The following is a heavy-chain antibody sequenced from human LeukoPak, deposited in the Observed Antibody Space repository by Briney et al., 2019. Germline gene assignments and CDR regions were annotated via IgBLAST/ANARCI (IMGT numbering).Heavy chain of an antibody. Sequence: PGGSLRLSCAASGFTFSSSAMSWVRQAPGKGLEWVSDISGSGGTTHYADSVKGRFTISRDNSKNTLYLQMNSLRVEDTAVYYCAKRSGFFDGSTYFYRYFYYLDVWGKGTTVTVSS. V-gene: IGHV3-23*01. CDR1: GFTFSSSA. CDR2: ISGSGGTT. D-gene: IGHD3-22*01. J-gene: IGHJ6*03. CDR3: AKRSGFFDGSTYFYRYFYYLDV.